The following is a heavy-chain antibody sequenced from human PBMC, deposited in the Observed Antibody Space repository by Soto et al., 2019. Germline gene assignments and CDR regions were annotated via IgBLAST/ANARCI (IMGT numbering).Heavy chain of an antibody. J-gene: IGHJ6*02. CDR2: INPNSGGT. Sequence: ASVKVSCKASGYTFTGYYMHWVRQAPGQGLEWKGWINPNSGGTNYAQKFQGWVTMTRDTSISTAYMELSRLRSDDTAVYYYARMDIVVVPAAGMDVWGQGTTVTVSS. CDR1: GYTFTGYY. CDR3: ARMDIVVVPAAGMDV. V-gene: IGHV1-2*04. D-gene: IGHD2-2*03.